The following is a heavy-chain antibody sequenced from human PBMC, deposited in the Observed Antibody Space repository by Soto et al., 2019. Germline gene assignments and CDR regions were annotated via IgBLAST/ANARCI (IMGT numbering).Heavy chain of an antibody. Sequence: ASVKVSCKASGYTLTSYYMHWVRQAPGQGLEWMGIINPSGGSTSYAQKFQGRVTMTRDTSTSTVYMELSSLRSEDTAVYYCAREGYCSSTSCYNYYYCGMDVWGQGTTVTVSS. J-gene: IGHJ6*02. V-gene: IGHV1-46*03. CDR3: AREGYCSSTSCYNYYYCGMDV. CDR1: GYTLTSYY. CDR2: INPSGGST. D-gene: IGHD2-2*02.